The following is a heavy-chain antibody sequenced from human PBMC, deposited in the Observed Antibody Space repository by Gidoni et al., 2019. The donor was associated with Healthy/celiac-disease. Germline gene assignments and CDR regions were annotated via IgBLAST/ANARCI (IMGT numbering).Heavy chain of an antibody. CDR3: ARPYGGNSGSPLGY. D-gene: IGHD4-17*01. CDR1: GGTFSSYA. CDR2: IIPILGVA. J-gene: IGHJ4*02. Sequence: QVQLVQSGAEVKTPGSSVKVSCKASGGTFSSYAISWVRQATGQGLEWMGRIIPILGVANYAQKFQGRVTITADKSTSTAYMELSSLRSEDTAVYYCARPYGGNSGSPLGYWGQGTLVTVSS. V-gene: IGHV1-69*04.